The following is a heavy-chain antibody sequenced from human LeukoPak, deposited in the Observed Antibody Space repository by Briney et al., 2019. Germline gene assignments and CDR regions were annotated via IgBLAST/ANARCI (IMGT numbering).Heavy chain of an antibody. V-gene: IGHV3-64*01. J-gene: IGHJ6*02. CDR2: ISSNGGST. Sequence: GGSLRLSCAASGFTFSSCDMNWVRQAPGKGLEYVSAISSNGGSTYYANSVKGRFTISRDNSKNTLYLQMGSLRAEDMAVYYCAREHGGLYYYYGMDVWGQGTTVTVSS. CDR1: GFTFSSCD. D-gene: IGHD4-23*01. CDR3: AREHGGLYYYYGMDV.